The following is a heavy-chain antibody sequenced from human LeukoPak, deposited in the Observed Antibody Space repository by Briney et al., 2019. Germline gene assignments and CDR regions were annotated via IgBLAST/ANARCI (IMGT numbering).Heavy chain of an antibody. CDR1: GFTFSSYG. J-gene: IGHJ4*02. D-gene: IGHD7-27*01. V-gene: IGHV3-30*18. CDR2: ISYDGSNK. Sequence: GRSLRLSCAASGFTFSSYGMHWVRQAPGKGLEWVAVISYDGSNKYYADSVKGRFTISRDNSKNTLYLQMNSLRAEDTAVYYCAKLTGDQSRDFDYWGQGTLVTVSS. CDR3: AKLTGDQSRDFDY.